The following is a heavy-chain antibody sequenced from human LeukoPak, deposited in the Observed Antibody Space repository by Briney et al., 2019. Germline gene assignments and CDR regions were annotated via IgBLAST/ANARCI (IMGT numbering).Heavy chain of an antibody. CDR2: IISIISYI. J-gene: IGHJ4*02. V-gene: IGHV3-21*04. CDR3: AKVTYGSGTYGAFDY. Sequence: PRGSLRLSCVAPGFTSCSYSMNWVRQAPGKGLEWGSSIISIISYIYYADSVKGRFTISRDNAKNSLYLQMNSLRAEDTAVYYCAKVTYGSGTYGAFDYWGQGTLVTVSS. CDR1: GFTSCSYS. D-gene: IGHD3-10*01.